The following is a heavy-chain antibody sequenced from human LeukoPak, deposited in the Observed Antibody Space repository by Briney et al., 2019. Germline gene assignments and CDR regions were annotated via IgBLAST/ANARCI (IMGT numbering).Heavy chain of an antibody. D-gene: IGHD3-22*01. CDR3: ARGADFRDSSGYFYYHYGMDV. Sequence: GASVKVSCKASGYTFTSYGISWVRQAPGQGLEWMGWISAYNGNTNYAQKLQGRVTMTTDTSSSTAYMELRSLRSDDTAVYYCARGADFRDSSGYFYYHYGMDVWGQGTTVTVSS. V-gene: IGHV1-18*01. CDR2: ISAYNGNT. J-gene: IGHJ6*02. CDR1: GYTFTSYG.